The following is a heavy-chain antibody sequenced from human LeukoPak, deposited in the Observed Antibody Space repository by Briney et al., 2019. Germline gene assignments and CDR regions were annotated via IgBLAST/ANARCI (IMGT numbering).Heavy chain of an antibody. CDR3: ARGGEMATQLFFYLDY. D-gene: IGHD5-24*01. V-gene: IGHV3-23*01. J-gene: IGHJ4*02. CDR2: ISGSGGSS. CDR1: GFTFNTYA. Sequence: GGSLRLSCAAFGFTFNTYAMSWVRQAPGKGLEWVSPISGSGGSSYYADSVKGRFTISRDNSKNTLYVQLNSLRAEDTAVYYCARGGEMATQLFFYLDYWGQGTLVTVSS.